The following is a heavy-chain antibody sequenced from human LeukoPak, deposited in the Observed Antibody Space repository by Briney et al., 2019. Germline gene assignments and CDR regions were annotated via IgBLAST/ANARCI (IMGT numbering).Heavy chain of an antibody. D-gene: IGHD4-17*01. Sequence: SETLSLTCTVSGGSISGYYWSWLRQSPGKGLEWIGHIYYSGNNNYNPSLTSRLTISLDTSKNQFSLKMSSVTAADTAVYYCARDTGDYVSYWYFDLWGRGTLVTVSS. CDR2: IYYSGNN. V-gene: IGHV4-59*01. J-gene: IGHJ2*01. CDR1: GGSISGYY. CDR3: ARDTGDYVSYWYFDL.